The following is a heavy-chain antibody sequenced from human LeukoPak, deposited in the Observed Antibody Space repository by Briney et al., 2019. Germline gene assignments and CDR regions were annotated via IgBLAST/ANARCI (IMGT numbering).Heavy chain of an antibody. CDR2: ISYDGSTK. J-gene: IGHJ4*02. V-gene: IGHV3-30*18. D-gene: IGHD2-2*02. Sequence: PGGSLRLSCAASGFTFSTSGMHWVRQAPGKGLEWVAFISYDGSTKHYGDSVKGRFTISRDNSKNTLYLQMNSLRAEDTAVYYCAKVSDLGYCSSTSCYKYYFDYWGQGTLVTVSS. CDR3: AKVSDLGYCSSTSCYKYYFDY. CDR1: GFTFSTSG.